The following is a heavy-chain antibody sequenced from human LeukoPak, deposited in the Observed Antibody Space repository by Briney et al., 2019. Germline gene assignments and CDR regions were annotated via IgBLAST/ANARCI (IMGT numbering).Heavy chain of an antibody. J-gene: IGHJ5*02. CDR3: ARANRGYDLRPRYNWFDP. CDR1: GYTFTSYA. V-gene: IGHV1-3*01. D-gene: IGHD5-12*01. Sequence: ASVKVSCKASGYTFTSYAMHWVRQAPGQRLEWMGWINAGNGNTKYSQKFQGRVTITRDTSASTAYMELSSLRSEDTAVYYCARANRGYDLRPRYNWFDPWGQGTLVTVSS. CDR2: INAGNGNT.